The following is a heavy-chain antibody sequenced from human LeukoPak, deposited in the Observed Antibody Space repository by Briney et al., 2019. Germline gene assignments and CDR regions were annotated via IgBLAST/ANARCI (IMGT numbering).Heavy chain of an antibody. J-gene: IGHJ4*02. CDR1: GYSFTNYW. CDR2: VYPTDSDT. V-gene: IGHV5-51*01. Sequence: GESLKISCEGSGYSFTNYWIGWVRQMPGKGLEWMAIVYPTDSDTGYCPSFQGHVTVSADKSISTVYLQWSSLKASDTAMYYCARHRSDSSSSPIDYWGQGTLVTVSS. D-gene: IGHD6-6*01. CDR3: ARHRSDSSSSPIDY.